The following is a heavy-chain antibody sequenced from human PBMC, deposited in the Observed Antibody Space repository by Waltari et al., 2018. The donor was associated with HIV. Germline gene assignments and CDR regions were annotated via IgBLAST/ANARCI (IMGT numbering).Heavy chain of an antibody. CDR1: EFSIGDYY. D-gene: IGHD2-21*01. CDR2: IKQDGRDK. Sequence: EVQVAESGGGLVQPGGSLGVSCVASEFSIGDYYMSWVRQAPGKGLEWVANIKQDGRDKFYAAPVKGRFTISRDYARNTVFLQMDNLGAEDTALYFCARESRYRGHDDACDVWGQGTMVTVSS. J-gene: IGHJ3*01. CDR3: ARESRYRGHDDACDV. V-gene: IGHV3-7*01.